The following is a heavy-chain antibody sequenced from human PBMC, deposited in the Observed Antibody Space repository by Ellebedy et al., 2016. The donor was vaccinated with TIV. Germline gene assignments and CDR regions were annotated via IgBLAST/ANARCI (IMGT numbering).Heavy chain of an antibody. J-gene: IGHJ4*02. Sequence: GESLKISCSASGFAFSGFSMNWVRQAPGKGLEWVSSIGASHYDMFYADSVKGRFTISRDNSNNTLYLQMNSLRPEDTAVYYCARGGLVMTTVTTRPVDWWGQGTLVTVSS. V-gene: IGHV3-21*06. CDR1: GFAFSGFS. CDR2: IGASHYDM. CDR3: ARGGLVMTTVTTRPVDW. D-gene: IGHD4-11*01.